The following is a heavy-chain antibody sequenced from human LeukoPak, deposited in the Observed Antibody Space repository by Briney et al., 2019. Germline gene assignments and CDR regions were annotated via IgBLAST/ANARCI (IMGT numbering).Heavy chain of an antibody. CDR3: ARDFGYSSTPRHYYYYGMDV. V-gene: IGHV3-21*01. CDR1: GFTFSSYS. D-gene: IGHD6-13*01. Sequence: GGSLRLSCAASGFTFSSYSMNWVRQAPGKGLEWVSSISSSSSYIYYADSGKGRFTISRDNAKNSLYLQMNSLRAEDTAVYYCARDFGYSSTPRHYYYYGMDVWGQGTTVTVSS. J-gene: IGHJ6*02. CDR2: ISSSSSYI.